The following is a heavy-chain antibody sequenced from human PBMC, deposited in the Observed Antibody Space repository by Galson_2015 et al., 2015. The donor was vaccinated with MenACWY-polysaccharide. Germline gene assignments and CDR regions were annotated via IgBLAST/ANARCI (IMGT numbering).Heavy chain of an antibody. Sequence: SLRLSCAAYRFTFSNYAVSWVRQAPGKGLEWVSSIGGSGASTYYADSVKGRFTISRDNSKNTLYLQMNSLRAEDTAVYYCAKRSERYYYDTSGYYPFDYWGQGTLVTVSS. D-gene: IGHD3-22*01. J-gene: IGHJ4*02. CDR2: IGGSGAST. CDR3: AKRSERYYYDTSGYYPFDY. V-gene: IGHV3-23*01. CDR1: RFTFSNYA.